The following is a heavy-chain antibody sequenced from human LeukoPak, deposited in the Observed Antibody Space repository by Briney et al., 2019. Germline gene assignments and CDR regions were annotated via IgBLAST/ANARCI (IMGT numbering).Heavy chain of an antibody. D-gene: IGHD6-19*01. V-gene: IGHV4-59*08. CDR1: GGSISSYY. Sequence: SETLSLTCTVSGGSISSYYWSWIRQPPGKGLEWIGYIYYSGSTNYNPSLKSRVTISVDTSKNQFSLKLSSVTAADTAVYYCARGFVSSGWYVGWGQGTLVTVSS. J-gene: IGHJ4*02. CDR3: ARGFVSSGWYVG. CDR2: IYYSGST.